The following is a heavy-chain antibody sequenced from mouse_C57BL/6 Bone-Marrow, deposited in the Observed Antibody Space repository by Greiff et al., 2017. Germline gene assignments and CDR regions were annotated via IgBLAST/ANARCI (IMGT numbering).Heavy chain of an antibody. Sequence: VQLQESGPGLVAPSQSLSITCTVSGFSLTSYAISWVRQPPGKGLEWLGVLWTGGGTNYNSALKSRLSISKDNSKSQVFLKMNSLQTDDTARYYCASNSGYWYFDVWGTGTTVTVSS. V-gene: IGHV2-9-1*01. CDR1: GFSLTSYA. J-gene: IGHJ1*03. CDR3: ASNSGYWYFDV. CDR2: LWTGGGT. D-gene: IGHD1-3*01.